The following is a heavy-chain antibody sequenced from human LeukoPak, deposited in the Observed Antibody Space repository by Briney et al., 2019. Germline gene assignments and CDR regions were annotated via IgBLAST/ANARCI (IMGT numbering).Heavy chain of an antibody. D-gene: IGHD3-22*01. V-gene: IGHV3-23*01. Sequence: PGGSLRLSCAASGFTFSSYSMNWVRQAPGKGLEWVSAISGSGGSTYYADSVKGRFTISRDNSKNTLYLLMDSLRAEDTAIYYCARVHLETYNDNNSGNTCFDSWGQGTLVTVSS. CDR3: ARVHLETYNDNNSGNTCFDS. CDR2: ISGSGGST. J-gene: IGHJ4*02. CDR1: GFTFSSYS.